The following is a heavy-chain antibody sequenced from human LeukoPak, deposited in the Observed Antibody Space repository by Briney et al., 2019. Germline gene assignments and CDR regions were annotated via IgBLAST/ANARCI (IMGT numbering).Heavy chain of an antibody. J-gene: IGHJ6*03. Sequence: ASVTVSCKASGYTFTSYYMHWVRQAPGQGLEWMGIINPSGGSTSYAQKFQGRVTMTRDTSTRTVYMELSSLRSEDTAVYYCARENVLRYFDWFPYYYYYMDVWGKGTTVTISS. CDR2: INPSGGST. V-gene: IGHV1-46*01. CDR3: ARENVLRYFDWFPYYYYYMDV. CDR1: GYTFTSYY. D-gene: IGHD3-9*01.